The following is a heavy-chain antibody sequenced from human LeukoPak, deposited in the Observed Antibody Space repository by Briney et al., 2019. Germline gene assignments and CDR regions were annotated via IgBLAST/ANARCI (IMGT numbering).Heavy chain of an antibody. CDR3: AGDNIENGDLDYLDY. J-gene: IGHJ4*02. V-gene: IGHV3-48*03. D-gene: IGHD4-17*01. CDR2: ISGSGNSI. CDR1: GFTFSSYE. Sequence: GSLRLSCAASGFTFSSYEMNWVRQAPGKGLEWVAFISGSGNSIYYADSMKGRFTISRDNAKNSLYLHMSSLRAEDTAVYYCAGDNIENGDLDYLDYWGQGTLVTVSS.